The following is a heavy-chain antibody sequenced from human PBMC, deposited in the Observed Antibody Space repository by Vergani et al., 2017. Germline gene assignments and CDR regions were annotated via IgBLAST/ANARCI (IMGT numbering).Heavy chain of an antibody. Sequence: VQLVESGGGLVKPGGSLRLSCAASGFTFSSYAMSWVRQAPWKGLEWVSAISGSGGSTYYADSVKGRFTISRDNAKNSLYLQMNSLRAEDTAVYYCAREDRYCRGGSCYSDGMDVWGQGTTVTVSS. D-gene: IGHD2-15*01. V-gene: IGHV3-23*04. CDR3: AREDRYCRGGSCYSDGMDV. CDR1: GFTFSSYA. J-gene: IGHJ6*02. CDR2: ISGSGGST.